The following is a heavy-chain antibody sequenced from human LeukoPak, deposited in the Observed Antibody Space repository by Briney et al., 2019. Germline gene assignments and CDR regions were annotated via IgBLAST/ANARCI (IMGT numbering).Heavy chain of an antibody. J-gene: IGHJ3*02. CDR3: AKSQYYYDSSAAAGAFDI. D-gene: IGHD3-22*01. V-gene: IGHV3-48*04. CDR2: ISSSSSTI. Sequence: GGSLRLSCAASGFTFSSYSMNWVRQAPGKGLEWVSYISSSSSTIYYADSVKGRFTISRDNAKNSLYLQVNSLRAEDTAVYYCAKSQYYYDSSAAAGAFDIWGQGTMVTVSS. CDR1: GFTFSSYS.